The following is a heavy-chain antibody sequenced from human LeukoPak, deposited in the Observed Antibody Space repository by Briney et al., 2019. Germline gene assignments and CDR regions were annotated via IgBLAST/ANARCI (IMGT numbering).Heavy chain of an antibody. CDR3: ARGKGYTIFAAGHWLDP. D-gene: IGHD3-9*01. V-gene: IGHV7-4-1*02. CDR1: GYTFTSYA. Sequence: ASVKVSCKASGYTFTSYAMNWVRQAPGQGLEWMGWINTNTGNPTYAQGFTGRFVFSLDTSVSTAYLQISSLKAEDTAVYYCARGKGYTIFAAGHWLDPWGQGTLVTVSS. J-gene: IGHJ5*02. CDR2: INTNTGNP.